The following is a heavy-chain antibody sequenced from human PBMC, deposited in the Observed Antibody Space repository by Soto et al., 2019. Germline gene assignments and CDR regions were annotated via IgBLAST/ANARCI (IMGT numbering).Heavy chain of an antibody. V-gene: IGHV4-61*01. CDR1: GGSVSSGRYY. Sequence: ASENLSLTCTVSGGSVSSGRYYWGWIRQPPGKGLECIGYIYYSGSTNYNPSLKSRVTISVDTAKNQFSLKLSSVTAADTAVYYCARIPYDILTGYGYYGMDVWGQGTTVTVSS. CDR2: IYYSGST. J-gene: IGHJ6*02. CDR3: ARIPYDILTGYGYYGMDV. D-gene: IGHD3-9*01.